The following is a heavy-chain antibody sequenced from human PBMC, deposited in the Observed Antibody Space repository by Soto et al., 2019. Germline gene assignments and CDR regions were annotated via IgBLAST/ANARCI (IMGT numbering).Heavy chain of an antibody. CDR1: GFSLSTSGMC. V-gene: IGHV2-70*11. J-gene: IGHJ6*02. CDR2: IDWDDDK. Sequence: GSGPTLVNPTQTLTLTCTFSGFSLSTSGMCVSWIRQPPGKALEWLARIDWDDDKYYSTSLKTRLTISKDTSKNQVVLTMTNMDPVDTATYYCARIRVDYYDSRNGMDVWGQGTTVTVSS. CDR3: ARIRVDYYDSRNGMDV. D-gene: IGHD3-22*01.